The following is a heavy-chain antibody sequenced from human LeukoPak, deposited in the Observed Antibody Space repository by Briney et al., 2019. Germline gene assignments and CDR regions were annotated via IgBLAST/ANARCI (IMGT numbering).Heavy chain of an antibody. CDR2: IRYDGSYK. Sequence: PGGALRLSCASTGFTFNKYGMHWVRQAPGKGLEWVTFIRYDGSYKNNADSVKGRFTISRDNSKNKLYLQMNRLRPDDTAVYYCAKEGCSSTSCSYFDYWGQGTLVTVSS. CDR1: GFTFNKYG. J-gene: IGHJ4*02. CDR3: AKEGCSSTSCSYFDY. D-gene: IGHD2-2*01. V-gene: IGHV3-30*02.